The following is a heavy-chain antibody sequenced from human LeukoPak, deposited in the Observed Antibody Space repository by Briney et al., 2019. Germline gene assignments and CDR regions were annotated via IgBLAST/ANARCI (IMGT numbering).Heavy chain of an antibody. CDR2: FNPSGGTT. CDR3: ARDRGITGTSDGFDI. V-gene: IGHV1-46*01. CDR1: GSTFTSYY. Sequence: ASVKVSCKASGSTFTSYYMYWVRQAPGQGLEWMGIFNPSGGTTSYAQKFRGRVTMTRDTSTSTVYMELSSLRSEDTAVYYCARDRGITGTSDGFDIWGQGTMVTVSS. J-gene: IGHJ3*02. D-gene: IGHD1-20*01.